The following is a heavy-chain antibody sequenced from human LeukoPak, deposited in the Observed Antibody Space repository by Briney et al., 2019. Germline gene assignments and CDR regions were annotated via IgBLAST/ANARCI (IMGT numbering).Heavy chain of an antibody. J-gene: IGHJ4*02. V-gene: IGHV4-34*01. CDR2: INHSGST. D-gene: IGHD5-18*01. CDR3: ARALQLWSRGVLGY. CDR1: GGSISSYY. Sequence: PSETLSLTCTVSGGSISSYYWSWIRQPPGKGLEWIGEINHSGSTNYNPSLKSRVTISVDTSKNQFSLKLSSVTAADTAVYYCARALQLWSRGVLGYWGQGTLVTVSS.